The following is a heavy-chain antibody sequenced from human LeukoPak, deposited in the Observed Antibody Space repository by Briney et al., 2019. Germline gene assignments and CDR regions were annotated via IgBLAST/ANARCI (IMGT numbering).Heavy chain of an antibody. D-gene: IGHD6-6*01. CDR2: ITSSGSDI. CDR1: GFTFNTYY. V-gene: IGHV3-21*01. J-gene: IGHJ4*02. Sequence: GGSLRLSCAASGFTFNTYYMKWVRQAPGRGLDWFSSITSSGSDIYYADTVKGRFTISRDNAKYSLYLQMNSLRADDTAIYYCATDPSSSVWSYWGQGTLVTVSS. CDR3: ATDPSSSVWSY.